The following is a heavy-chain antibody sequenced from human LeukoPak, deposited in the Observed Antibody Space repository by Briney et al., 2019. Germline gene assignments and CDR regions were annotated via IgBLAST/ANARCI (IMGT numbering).Heavy chain of an antibody. CDR3: ARDTRHDSSGYYAYFDY. J-gene: IGHJ4*02. V-gene: IGHV1-46*01. CDR1: GYTFTSYY. CDR2: INPSGGST. Sequence: ASVKVSCKASGYTFTSYYMHWVRQAPGQGLEWMGIINPSGGSTSYARKFQGRVTMTRDTSTSTVYMELSSLRSEDTAVYYCARDTRHDSSGYYAYFDYWGQGTLVTVSS. D-gene: IGHD3-22*01.